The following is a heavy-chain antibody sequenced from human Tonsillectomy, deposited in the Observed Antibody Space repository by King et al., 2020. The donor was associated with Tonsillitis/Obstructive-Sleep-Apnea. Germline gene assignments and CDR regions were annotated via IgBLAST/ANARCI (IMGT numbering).Heavy chain of an antibody. CDR1: GGSFSGYY. J-gene: IGHJ4*02. D-gene: IGHD6-6*01. V-gene: IGHV4-34*01. CDR3: ARPLPTGEYSSSSFDY. Sequence: QVKLQQWGAGLLKPSETLSLTCAVYGGSFSGYYWSWIRQPPGKGLEWIGEINHSGSTNYNPSLKSRVTISVDTSKNQFSLKLSSVTAADTAVYYCARPLPTGEYSSSSFDYWGQGTLVTVSS. CDR2: INHSGST.